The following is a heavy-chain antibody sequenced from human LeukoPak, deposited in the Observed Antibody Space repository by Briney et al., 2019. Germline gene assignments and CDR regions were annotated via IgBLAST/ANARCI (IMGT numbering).Heavy chain of an antibody. CDR3: ARHAHREMRYNWFDP. Sequence: GGSLRLSCAAPGFSFSSYAMHWVRQAPGKGLEWVSAIWYDGSNKFYADSVKGRFTISRDSSKNTLFLQMNGLRAEDTAVYYCARHAHREMRYNWFDPWGQGTLVTVSS. V-gene: IGHV3-33*01. D-gene: IGHD1-14*01. J-gene: IGHJ5*02. CDR2: IWYDGSNK. CDR1: GFSFSSYA.